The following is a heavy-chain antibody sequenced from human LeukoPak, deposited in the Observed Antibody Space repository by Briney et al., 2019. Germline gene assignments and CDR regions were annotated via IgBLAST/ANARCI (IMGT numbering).Heavy chain of an antibody. D-gene: IGHD4-17*01. CDR3: ARDRFVYKVTTGIDY. V-gene: IGHV3-7*01. CDR1: GFTFSSYW. CDR2: IKQDGSEK. J-gene: IGHJ4*02. Sequence: GGSLRLSCAASGFTFSSYWMSWVRQAPGKGLEWVANIKQDGSEKYYVDSVKGRFTISRDNAKNSLYLQMNSLRAEDTAVYYCARDRFVYKVTTGIDYWGQGTLVTVSS.